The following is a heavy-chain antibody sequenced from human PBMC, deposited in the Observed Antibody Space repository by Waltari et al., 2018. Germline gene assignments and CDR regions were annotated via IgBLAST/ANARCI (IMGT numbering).Heavy chain of an antibody. CDR1: GGSISSHY. V-gene: IGHV4-59*11. CDR3: AREGDEDGVVGPPHWYFDL. Sequence: QVQLQESGPGLVKPSETLSLTCTVSGGSISSHYWSWIRQPPGKGLEWIGYIYYSGSTNYNPSLKSRVTISVDTSKNQFSLKLSSVTAADTAMYYCAREGDEDGVVGPPHWYFDLWGRGTLVTVSS. D-gene: IGHD3-3*01. CDR2: IYYSGST. J-gene: IGHJ2*01.